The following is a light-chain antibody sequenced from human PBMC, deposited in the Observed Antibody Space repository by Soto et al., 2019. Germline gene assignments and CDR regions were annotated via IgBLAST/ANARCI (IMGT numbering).Light chain of an antibody. CDR2: GAL. CDR3: QQYDNWPLT. Sequence: EIVMTQSPATLSVSPGERATLSCRASQSVRDNLAWYQQKPGQAPRLLIYGALTRATGIPARFSGSGSGTEFTLTISSLQSEDFAVYYCQQYDNWPLTFGGGT. CDR1: QSVRDN. J-gene: IGKJ4*01. V-gene: IGKV3-15*01.